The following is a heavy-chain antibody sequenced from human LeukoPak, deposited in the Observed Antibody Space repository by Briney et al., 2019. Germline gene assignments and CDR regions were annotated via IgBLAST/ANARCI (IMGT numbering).Heavy chain of an antibody. CDR2: ISYDGSNK. Sequence: SGGSLRLSCAASGFTFSSYAMHWVRQAPGKGIGWVAVISYDGSNKYYADSVKGRFTISRDNSKNTLYLQMNSLRAEDTAVYYCARGESSSSRKYLDYWGQGTLVTVSS. J-gene: IGHJ4*02. D-gene: IGHD6-6*01. CDR3: ARGESSSSRKYLDY. CDR1: GFTFSSYA. V-gene: IGHV3-30*01.